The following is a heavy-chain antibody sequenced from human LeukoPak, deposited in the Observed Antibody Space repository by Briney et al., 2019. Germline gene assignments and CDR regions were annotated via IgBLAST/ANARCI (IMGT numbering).Heavy chain of an antibody. Sequence: GGSLRLSCAASGFTVSSNYMNWVRQAPGQGLEWVSVINSGGSTHYADSVKGRFTISRDNSKNTLYLQMNSLRAEDTAVYYCARNLSYYGSGSDNFLYYWGQGTLVTVSS. J-gene: IGHJ4*02. CDR1: GFTVSSNY. CDR2: INSGGST. D-gene: IGHD3-10*01. CDR3: ARNLSYYGSGSDNFLYY. V-gene: IGHV3-53*01.